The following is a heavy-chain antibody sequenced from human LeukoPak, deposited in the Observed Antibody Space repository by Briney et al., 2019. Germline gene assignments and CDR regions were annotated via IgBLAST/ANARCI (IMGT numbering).Heavy chain of an antibody. CDR3: AKPREDIVVVVAATGGYYFDY. V-gene: IGHV3-23*01. Sequence: GALRLSCAASGFTFSSYAMSWVRQAPGKGLEWVSTVSGNGGITYDADSMKGRFTISRDNSKNTLYLQMNSLRAEDTAVYYCAKPREDIVVVVAATGGYYFDYWGQGTLVTVSS. D-gene: IGHD2-15*01. CDR2: VSGNGGIT. J-gene: IGHJ4*02. CDR1: GFTFSSYA.